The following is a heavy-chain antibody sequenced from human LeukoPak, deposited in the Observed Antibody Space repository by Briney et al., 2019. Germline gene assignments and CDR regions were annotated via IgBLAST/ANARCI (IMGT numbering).Heavy chain of an antibody. Sequence: ASVKVSCKASGYTFTSYAMHWVRQAPGQRLEWMGWINAGNGNTKYSQEFQGRVTITRDTSASTAYMELSSLRSEDMAVYYCAAGLVVVAAVDAFDIWGQGTMVTVSS. V-gene: IGHV1-3*03. D-gene: IGHD2-15*01. CDR3: AAGLVVVAAVDAFDI. J-gene: IGHJ3*02. CDR1: GYTFTSYA. CDR2: INAGNGNT.